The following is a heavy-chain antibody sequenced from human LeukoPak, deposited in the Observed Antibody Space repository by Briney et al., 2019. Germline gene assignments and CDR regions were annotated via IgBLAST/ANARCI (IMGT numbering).Heavy chain of an antibody. CDR2: ISSSSSYI. CDR3: ARSVVVPAAMNYYYMDV. J-gene: IGHJ6*03. Sequence: PGGSLRLSCAASGFTFSSYSMNWVRQAPGKGLEWVSSISSSSSYIYYADSVKGRFTISRDNAKNPLYLQMNSLRAEDTAVYYCARSVVVPAAMNYYYMDVWGKGTTVTVSS. V-gene: IGHV3-21*01. D-gene: IGHD2-2*01. CDR1: GFTFSSYS.